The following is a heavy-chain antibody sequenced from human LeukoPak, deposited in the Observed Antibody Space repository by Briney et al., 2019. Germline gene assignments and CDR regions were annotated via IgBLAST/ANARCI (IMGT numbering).Heavy chain of an antibody. J-gene: IGHJ6*04. Sequence: GGSLRLSCAASGFTFSSYEMNWVRQAPGKGLEWVSYNSSSGSTIYYADSVKGRFTISRDNAKNSLYLQMNSLRAEDTAVYYCARQRPARITMVRGVAYYYYGMDVWGKGTTVTVSS. CDR2: NSSSGSTI. D-gene: IGHD3-10*01. CDR3: ARQRPARITMVRGVAYYYYGMDV. CDR1: GFTFSSYE. V-gene: IGHV3-48*03.